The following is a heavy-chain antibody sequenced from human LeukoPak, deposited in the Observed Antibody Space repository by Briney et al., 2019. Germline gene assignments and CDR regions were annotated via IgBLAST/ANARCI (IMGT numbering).Heavy chain of an antibody. CDR2: IRFDGSNK. Sequence: GGSLRLSCEASGFTFSSYGMHWVRQAPGKGLEWVAFIRFDGSNKYYADSVKGRFTISRDNSKNTVYLQVNSLRAEDTAIYYCAKAGDSSTWFSFGYYYYYMDVWGKGTTVTISS. CDR3: AKAGDSSTWFSFGYYYYYMDV. V-gene: IGHV3-30*02. CDR1: GFTFSSYG. J-gene: IGHJ6*03. D-gene: IGHD6-13*01.